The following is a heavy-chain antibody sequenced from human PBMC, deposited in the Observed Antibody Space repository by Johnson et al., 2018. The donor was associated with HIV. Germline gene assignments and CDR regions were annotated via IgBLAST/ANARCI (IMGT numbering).Heavy chain of an antibody. V-gene: IGHV3-30*14. CDR3: ATSTVSDSSSWYHLEMAFDI. CDR2: IYSGGNT. Sequence: VQLVESGGGVVQPGRSLRLSCAASGFTFSSYAMHWVRQAPGKGLEWVAVIYSGGNTYYADSVRGRFTISRDNSKNTLYLQMGSLRAEDMAVYYCATSTVSDSSSWYHLEMAFDIWGQGTMVTVSS. CDR1: GFTFSSYA. D-gene: IGHD6-13*01. J-gene: IGHJ3*02.